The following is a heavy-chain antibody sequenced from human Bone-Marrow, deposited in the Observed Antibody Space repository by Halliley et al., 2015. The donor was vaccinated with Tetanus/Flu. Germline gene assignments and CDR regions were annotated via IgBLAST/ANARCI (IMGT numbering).Heavy chain of an antibody. CDR1: GFIFRSYA. CDR3: AKARQTQYYYDPSGIYYDDRDV. D-gene: IGHD3-22*01. J-gene: IGHJ6*02. CDR2: ISGSGNTK. Sequence: SLRLSCAASGFIFRSYAINWVRQAPGKGLEWVSVISGSGNTKYSVDSVKGRFTISRDNSKEMVYLEMNSLRADDSAVYFCAKARQTQYYYDPSGIYYDDRDVWGQGTTVAVSS. V-gene: IGHV3-23*01.